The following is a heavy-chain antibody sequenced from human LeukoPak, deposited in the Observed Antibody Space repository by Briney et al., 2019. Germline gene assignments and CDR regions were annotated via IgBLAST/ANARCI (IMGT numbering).Heavy chain of an antibody. CDR1: GGSISSYY. V-gene: IGHV4-59*08. Sequence: SETLSLTCTVSGGSISSYYWSWIWPPPGKGLEWIGYIYYSGSINYNPSLKSRVTLSVDTSKNQFSLKLRSVTAADTAVYYCARYSGSYSGFDYWGQGTLVTVSS. CDR2: IYYSGSI. CDR3: ARYSGSYSGFDY. J-gene: IGHJ4*02. D-gene: IGHD1-26*01.